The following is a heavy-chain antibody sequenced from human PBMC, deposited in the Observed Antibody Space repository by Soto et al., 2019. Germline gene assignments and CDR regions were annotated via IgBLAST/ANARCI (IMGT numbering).Heavy chain of an antibody. V-gene: IGHV3-23*01. Sequence: EVQLLESGGALVQPGGSLRLSCTTSGFTFSTTGMLWLRQPPGKGLEWVSAIGPDPSNTKYTDSVKGRFIISRDNSKNTVFLQMTSLGAEDTALYYCRTARHCSRDACPAAEWGQGTLITVSS. CDR1: GFTFSTTG. CDR3: RTARHCSRDACPAAE. CDR2: IGPDPSNT. D-gene: IGHD2-21*01. J-gene: IGHJ4*02.